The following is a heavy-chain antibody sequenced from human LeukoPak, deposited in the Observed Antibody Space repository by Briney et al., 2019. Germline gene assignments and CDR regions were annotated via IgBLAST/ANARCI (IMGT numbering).Heavy chain of an antibody. J-gene: IGHJ4*01. D-gene: IGHD5-18*01. Sequence: ASVKVSCKASGYTFINYYLHWVRQAPGQGLEWMGHIDTNNGGTRFAQKFQGRVTMTRDTSTSSTYMELSSLIFDDTAVYYCARDVGYSYGGVWHKYFDSWGRGTLVTVSS. CDR1: GYTFINYY. CDR2: IDTNNGGT. V-gene: IGHV1-2*06. CDR3: ARDVGYSYGGVWHKYFDS.